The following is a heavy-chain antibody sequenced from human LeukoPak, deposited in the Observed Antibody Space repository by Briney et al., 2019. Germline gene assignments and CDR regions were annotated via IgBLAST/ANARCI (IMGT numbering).Heavy chain of an antibody. CDR1: GFTFDDYA. J-gene: IGHJ2*01. CDR3: AKERQWLTEHWYIDL. CDR2: ISWDGGST. Sequence: QSGGSLRLSCAASGFTFDDYAMHWVRQAPGKGLEWVSLISWDGGSTYYADSVKGRFTISRDNSKNTLYLQMNSLRAEDTGVFYCAKERQWLTEHWYIDLWGRGTLVTVTS. D-gene: IGHD6-19*01. V-gene: IGHV3-43D*03.